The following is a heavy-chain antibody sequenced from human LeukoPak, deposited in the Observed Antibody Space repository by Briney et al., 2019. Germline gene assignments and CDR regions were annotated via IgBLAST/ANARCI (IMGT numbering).Heavy chain of an antibody. V-gene: IGHV1-2*02. CDR1: GYTFTDYY. J-gene: IGHJ4*02. CDR3: ARVLARYGNLDY. D-gene: IGHD1-14*01. CDR2: INPNSGGT. Sequence: ASVTVSCKASGYTFTDYYIHWVRQAPGQGLEWMGWINPNSGGTNYTQKFQGRVTITRDTSISTAYMELSRLTSDDTAVYYCARVLARYGNLDYWGQGILVTVSS.